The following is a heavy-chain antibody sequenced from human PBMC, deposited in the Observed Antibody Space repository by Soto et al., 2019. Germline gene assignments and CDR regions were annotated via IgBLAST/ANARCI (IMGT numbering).Heavy chain of an antibody. CDR2: IYDSDGGLN. CDR3: ARDQDYGDPKFDF. CDR1: CSSMNTYY. V-gene: IGHV4-59*03. J-gene: IGHJ4*02. Sequence: QVQLHESGPGLVKPSETLSLTCTVSCSSMNTYYWTWIRQTPGKGLEWICYIYDSDGGLNKYNPSLKSRVTIALDTAQNQFSLRLTSVTPADTDIYYCARDQDYGDPKFDFWGQGVLVVVSS. D-gene: IGHD4-17*01.